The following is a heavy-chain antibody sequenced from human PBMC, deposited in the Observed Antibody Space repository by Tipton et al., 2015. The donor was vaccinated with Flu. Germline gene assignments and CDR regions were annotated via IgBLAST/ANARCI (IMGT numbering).Heavy chain of an antibody. CDR1: GGSVSSGSYY. Sequence: TLSLTCTVSGGSVSSGSYYWSWIRQPPGKGLEWIGYIYYSGSTNYNPSLKSRVTISVDTSKNQFSLKLSSVTAADTAVYYCARVLSLPSMIVDYWGQGTLVTVSS. CDR3: ARVLSLPSMIVDY. D-gene: IGHD3-22*01. J-gene: IGHJ4*02. CDR2: IYYSGST. V-gene: IGHV4-61*01.